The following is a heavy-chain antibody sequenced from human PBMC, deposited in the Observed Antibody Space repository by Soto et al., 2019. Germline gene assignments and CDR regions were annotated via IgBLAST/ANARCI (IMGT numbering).Heavy chain of an antibody. V-gene: IGHV1-46*01. CDR3: ARGYGWGTYYEP. Sequence: ASVKVSCKTSGYSFTNYFLHWVRQAPGQGLEWMGIINPSDGSTRYAQRIQGRVTMARDTSTGTVYMELSSLRSEDTAVYYCARGYGWGTYYEPWGQGTLVTVSS. CDR1: GYSFTNYF. J-gene: IGHJ5*02. CDR2: INPSDGST. D-gene: IGHD3-10*01.